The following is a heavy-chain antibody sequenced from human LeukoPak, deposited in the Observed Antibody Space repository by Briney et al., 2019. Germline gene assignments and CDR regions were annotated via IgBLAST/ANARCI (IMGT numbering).Heavy chain of an antibody. D-gene: IGHD6-13*01. CDR1: GGSISSSSYY. CDR3: ARRAAAAGTWDY. J-gene: IGHJ4*02. Sequence: PSETLSLTCTVSGGSISSSSYYWGWIRQPPGKGLEWIGSIYYSGSTYYNPSLKSRVTISVDTSKNQFSLKLSSVTAADTAVYYCARRAAAAGTWDYWGQGTQVTVSS. V-gene: IGHV4-39*01. CDR2: IYYSGST.